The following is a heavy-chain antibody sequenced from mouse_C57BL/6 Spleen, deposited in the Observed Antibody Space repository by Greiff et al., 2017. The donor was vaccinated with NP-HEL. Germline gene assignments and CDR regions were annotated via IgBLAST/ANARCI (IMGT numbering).Heavy chain of an antibody. J-gene: IGHJ2*01. CDR1: GYTFTSYW. D-gene: IGHD2-1*01. CDR2: IHPNSGST. CDR3: ARRELQDYFDY. Sequence: GKLQQPGEERGRRGASVKLSCKASGYTFTSYWMHWVKQRPGQGLEWIGMIHPNSGSTNYNEKFKSKATLTVDKSSSTAYMQLSSLTSEDSEGQEGARRELQDYFDYWGQGTTLTVSS. V-gene: IGHV1-64*01.